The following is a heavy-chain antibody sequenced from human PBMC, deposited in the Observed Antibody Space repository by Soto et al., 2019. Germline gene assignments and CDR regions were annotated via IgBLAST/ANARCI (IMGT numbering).Heavy chain of an antibody. CDR3: ARGAEYQLLARDYFYGMDV. Sequence: QGQLVESGGGVVQPGRSLRLSCAASAFTLSSHGMHWVRQAPGKGLEWVAVISYDGSNKYYADSVRGRFTISRDNSKNPLYLQMNSLRREDTAIYYCARGAEYQLLARDYFYGMDVWGQGTTVSVSS. CDR2: ISYDGSNK. J-gene: IGHJ6*02. CDR1: AFTLSSHG. D-gene: IGHD3-3*02. V-gene: IGHV3-30*03.